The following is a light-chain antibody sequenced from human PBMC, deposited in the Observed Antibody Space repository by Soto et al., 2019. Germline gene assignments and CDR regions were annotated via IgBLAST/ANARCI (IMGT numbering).Light chain of an antibody. V-gene: IGKV3-15*01. Sequence: ELVMTHSASTLSVSTGERATLSCRASQSVSSNLAWYQQKPGRAPRLLIYGASTRATGMPARFSGSGSGTEFTLTISSLQSEDFAVYYCQQYNDWPPTFAQGTKVDIK. CDR3: QQYNDWPPT. CDR2: GAS. CDR1: QSVSSN. J-gene: IGKJ1*01.